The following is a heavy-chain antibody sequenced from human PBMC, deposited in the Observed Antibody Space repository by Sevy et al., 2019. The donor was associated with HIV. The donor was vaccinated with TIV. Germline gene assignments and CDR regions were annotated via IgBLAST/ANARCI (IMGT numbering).Heavy chain of an antibody. CDR3: ARTPPYYYYDSSGYYYSAPFDY. CDR2: ISSSSTI. Sequence: GGYLRLSCAASGFTFSSYSMNWVRQAPGKGLEWVSYISSSSTIYYADSVKGRFTISRDNAKNSLYLQMNSLRAEDTAVYYCARTPPYYYYDSSGYYYSAPFDYWGQGTLVTVSS. CDR1: GFTFSSYS. V-gene: IGHV3-48*01. J-gene: IGHJ4*02. D-gene: IGHD3-22*01.